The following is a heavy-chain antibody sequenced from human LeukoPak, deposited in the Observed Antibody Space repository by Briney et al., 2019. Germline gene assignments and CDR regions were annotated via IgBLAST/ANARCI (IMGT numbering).Heavy chain of an antibody. CDR3: ARGRVGQWLVDAFDI. V-gene: IGHV3-21*01. Sequence: GGSLRLSCAASGFTFSSYSMNWVRQAPGKGLEWVSSISTSSSFLYYADSVKGRFTISRDNAKNSLYLQMNSLRAEDTAVYYCARGRVGQWLVDAFDIWGQGTMVTVSS. J-gene: IGHJ3*02. CDR1: GFTFSSYS. CDR2: ISTSSSFL. D-gene: IGHD6-19*01.